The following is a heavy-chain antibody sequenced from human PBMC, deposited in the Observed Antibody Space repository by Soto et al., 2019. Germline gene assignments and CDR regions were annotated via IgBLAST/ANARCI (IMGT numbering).Heavy chain of an antibody. V-gene: IGHV4-59*08. Sequence: QVQLQESGPGLVKPSETLSLTCTVSGGSISSYYWSWIRQPPGKGLEWIGYSYYSGSTNYNPSLKSRVTISVDTSKNQFSLKLSSVTAADTAVYYCARLNPPGSSSGYRAWYFDLWGRGTLVTVSS. D-gene: IGHD6-13*01. CDR3: ARLNPPGSSSGYRAWYFDL. CDR1: GGSISSYY. CDR2: SYYSGST. J-gene: IGHJ2*01.